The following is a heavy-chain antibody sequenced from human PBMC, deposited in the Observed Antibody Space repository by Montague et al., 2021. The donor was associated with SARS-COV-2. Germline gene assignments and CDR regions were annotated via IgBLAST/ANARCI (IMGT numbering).Heavy chain of an antibody. V-gene: IGHV3-33*01. D-gene: IGHD2-15*01. Sequence: SLRLSCAASGFSFSQYGMHWVRQAPGKGLEWVASIWYDGSNKDYAASVKGRFTISRDNSKNTLFLQMNSLRADDTGFYYCAGAPSDIGGAYWGQGTLVTVSS. CDR2: IWYDGSNK. CDR3: AGAPSDIGGAY. CDR1: GFSFSQYG. J-gene: IGHJ4*02.